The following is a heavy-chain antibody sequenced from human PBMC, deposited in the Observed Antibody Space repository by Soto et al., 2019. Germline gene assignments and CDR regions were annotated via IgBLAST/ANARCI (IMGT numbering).Heavy chain of an antibody. V-gene: IGHV3-23*01. J-gene: IGHJ6*03. D-gene: IGHD4-4*01. CDR1: GFTFSSYA. CDR3: AKDRPTVTNLPYYYYMDV. Sequence: GGSLRLSCAASGFTFSSYAMSWVRQAPGKGLEWVSAISGSGGSTYYADSVKGRFTISRDNSKNTLYLQMNSLRAEDTAVYYCAKDRPTVTNLPYYYYMDVWGKGTTVTVSS. CDR2: ISGSGGST.